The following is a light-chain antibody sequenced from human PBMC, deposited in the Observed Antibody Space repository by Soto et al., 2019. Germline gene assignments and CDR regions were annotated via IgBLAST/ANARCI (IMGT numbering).Light chain of an antibody. CDR2: DAS. V-gene: IGKV3-11*01. Sequence: EIVLTHSPGTLSLSPWERATLSCRASESVSSSLAWYQQKPGQAPRLLIFDASHRATGIPARFSGSGSGTDFTLTISSLEPEDFAVYYCQQRSNWPPWTFGQGTKVDIK. CDR1: ESVSSS. CDR3: QQRSNWPPWT. J-gene: IGKJ1*01.